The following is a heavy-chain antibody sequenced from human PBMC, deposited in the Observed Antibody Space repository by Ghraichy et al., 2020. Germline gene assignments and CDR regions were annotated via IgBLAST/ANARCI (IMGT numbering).Heavy chain of an antibody. CDR1: GFTFSSYA. CDR3: ARESGATGSSDAFDI. Sequence: GGSLRLSCAASGFTFSSYAMNWVRQAPGKGLEWVSGIGGSIGNTYYADSVKGRFTISRDNSKNTLYLQVNSLRAEDTAVYYCARESGATGSSDAFDIWGQGTTVTVS. CDR2: IGGSIGNT. V-gene: IGHV3-23*01. D-gene: IGHD1-14*01. J-gene: IGHJ3*02.